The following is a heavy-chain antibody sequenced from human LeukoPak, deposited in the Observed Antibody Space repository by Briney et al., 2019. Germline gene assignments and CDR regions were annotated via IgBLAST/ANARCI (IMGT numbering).Heavy chain of an antibody. D-gene: IGHD2-2*01. V-gene: IGHV4-34*01. Sequence: SETLSLTCAVYGGSFSGHYWSWIRQPPGKGLEWIGEINHSGSTNYNPSLKSRVTISVDTSKNQFSLKLSSVTAADTAVYYCAGILSSTSSVDYWGQGTLVTASS. CDR3: AGILSSTSSVDY. CDR2: INHSGST. J-gene: IGHJ4*02. CDR1: GGSFSGHY.